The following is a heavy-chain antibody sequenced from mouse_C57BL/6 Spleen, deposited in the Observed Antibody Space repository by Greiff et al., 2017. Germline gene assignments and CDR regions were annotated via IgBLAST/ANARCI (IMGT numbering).Heavy chain of an antibody. Sequence: QVQLKESGAELARPGASVKLSCKASGYTFTSYVISWVKQRTGQGLEWIGEIYPRSGNTYYNEKFKGKATLTADKSSSTAYMELRSLTSDDSAVYYCAREGAGYHVFAYWGQGTTLTVSS. CDR2: IYPRSGNT. J-gene: IGHJ2*01. D-gene: IGHD2-2*01. V-gene: IGHV1-81*01. CDR1: GYTFTSYV. CDR3: AREGAGYHVFAY.